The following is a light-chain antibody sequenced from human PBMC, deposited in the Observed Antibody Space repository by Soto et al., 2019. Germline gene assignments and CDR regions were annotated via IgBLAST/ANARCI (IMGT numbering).Light chain of an antibody. CDR3: HQYNGYSET. J-gene: IGKJ1*01. V-gene: IGKV1-5*01. CDR2: DAS. CDR1: QSISTW. Sequence: DIQMTQSPSTLSASVGDRVTLTCRASQSISTWLAWYQQKPGKAPKLLIYDASSLERGVPSRFRGSRSGTECTLTISSLQPDDVATYFCHQYNGYSETFGQGTKVDIK.